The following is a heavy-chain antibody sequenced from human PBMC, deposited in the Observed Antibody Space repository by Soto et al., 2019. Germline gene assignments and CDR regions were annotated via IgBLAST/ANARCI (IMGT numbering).Heavy chain of an antibody. V-gene: IGHV3-7*01. CDR2: IKQDGSEK. CDR1: GFTFSSYW. Sequence: GGSLRLSCAASGFTFSSYWMSWVRQAPGKGLEWVANIKQDGSEKYYVDSVKGRFTISRDNAKNSLSLQMNSLRAEDTAVYYCVRERGGARGYTYAQQWGQGPLVTVSS. D-gene: IGHD5-18*01. CDR3: VRERGGARGYTYAQQ. J-gene: IGHJ1*01.